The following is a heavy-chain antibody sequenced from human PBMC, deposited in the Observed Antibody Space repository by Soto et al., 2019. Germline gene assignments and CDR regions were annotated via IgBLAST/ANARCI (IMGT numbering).Heavy chain of an antibody. CDR1: GYSFTTYW. CDR2: IYPDDSDT. J-gene: IGHJ4*02. CDR3: ARVPYSSGWHFDY. V-gene: IGHV5-51*01. Sequence: GESLKISCKGSGYSFTTYWIGWVRQMPGKGLEWMGIIYPDDSDTRYSPSFQGQVTISADKSISTASLQCNSLKASDTAMYYCARVPYSSGWHFDYWGQGTLVTVSS. D-gene: IGHD6-19*01.